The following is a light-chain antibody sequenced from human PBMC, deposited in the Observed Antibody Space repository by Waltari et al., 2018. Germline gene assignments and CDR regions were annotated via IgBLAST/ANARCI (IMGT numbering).Light chain of an antibody. CDR3: QQYDNWPLT. CDR2: DAS. V-gene: IGKV3-15*01. Sequence: ETVMTQSPATLSVYPGERATLSCRASQRIKNNLAWYQQKGGQAPRLLLFDASTMATGISARFSGSGYGTEFTLTISSLQSEDFAVYYCQQYDNWPLTFGQGTRLDIK. CDR1: QRIKNN. J-gene: IGKJ5*01.